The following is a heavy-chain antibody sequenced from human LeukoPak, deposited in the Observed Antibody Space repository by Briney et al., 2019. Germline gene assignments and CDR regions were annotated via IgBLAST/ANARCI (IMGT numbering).Heavy chain of an antibody. Sequence: QSGGSLRLSCAASGFTFSSYSMNWVRQAPGKGLEWVSSISSSSSYIYYADSVKGRFTISRDNAKNSLYLQMNSLRAEDTAVYYCARDTRSQLWQQLRWFDPWGQGTLVTVSS. V-gene: IGHV3-21*01. J-gene: IGHJ5*02. CDR2: ISSSSSYI. CDR3: ARDTRSQLWQQLRWFDP. CDR1: GFTFSSYS. D-gene: IGHD6-13*01.